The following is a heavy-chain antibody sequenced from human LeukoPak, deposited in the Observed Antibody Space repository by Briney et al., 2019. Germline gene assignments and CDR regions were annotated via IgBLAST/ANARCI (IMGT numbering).Heavy chain of an antibody. V-gene: IGHV1-18*01. Sequence: ASVTVSCMASGYTFTSYGISWVRQAPGQGLEWMGWISAYNGNTNYVQKLQGRVTMTTDTSTSTAYMELSSLRSEDTAIYYCARSYLVFNWFDPWGQGTLVTVSS. J-gene: IGHJ5*02. CDR2: ISAYNGNT. CDR3: ARSYLVFNWFDP. D-gene: IGHD5/OR15-5a*01. CDR1: GYTFTSYG.